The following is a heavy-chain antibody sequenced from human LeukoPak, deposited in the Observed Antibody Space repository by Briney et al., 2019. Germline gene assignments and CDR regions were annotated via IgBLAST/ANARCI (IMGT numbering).Heavy chain of an antibody. V-gene: IGHV1-2*02. J-gene: IGHJ6*03. Sequence: GASVKVSCKASGYTFTGYYMHWVRQAPGQGLEWMGWINPNSGGTNYAQKFQGRVTMTGDTSISTAYMELSRLRSDDTAVYYCAGETVTGYYYMDVWGKGTTVTVSS. CDR3: AGETVTGYYYMDV. CDR1: GYTFTGYY. D-gene: IGHD4-17*01. CDR2: INPNSGGT.